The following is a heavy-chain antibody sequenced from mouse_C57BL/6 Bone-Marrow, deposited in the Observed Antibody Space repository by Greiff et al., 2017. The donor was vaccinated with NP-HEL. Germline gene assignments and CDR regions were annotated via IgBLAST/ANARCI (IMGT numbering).Heavy chain of an antibody. CDR2: IYPGGGYT. Sequence: VQLQQSGAELVRPGTSVKMSCKASGYTFTNYWIGWAKQRPGHGLEWIGDIYPGGGYTNYNEKFKGKATLTADKSSSTAYMQFSSLTSEDSAIYYCARYEITTVVAPFDYWGQGTTLTVSS. CDR1: GYTFTNYW. CDR3: ARYEITTVVAPFDY. J-gene: IGHJ2*01. D-gene: IGHD1-1*01. V-gene: IGHV1-63*01.